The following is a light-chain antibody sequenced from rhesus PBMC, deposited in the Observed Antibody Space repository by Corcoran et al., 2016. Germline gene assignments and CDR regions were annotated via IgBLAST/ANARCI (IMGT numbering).Light chain of an antibody. CDR1: QSISSW. CDR2: KAS. V-gene: IGKV1-22*01. Sequence: DIQMTQSPSSLSASVGDTVTITCRASQSISSWLAWYQQKPGKAPKLLIYKASSLQSGVPSRFSGSGSGTDFTLNISSLQSEDFATYYCQQYTSSPFTFGPGTKLDIK. J-gene: IGKJ3*01. CDR3: QQYTSSPFT.